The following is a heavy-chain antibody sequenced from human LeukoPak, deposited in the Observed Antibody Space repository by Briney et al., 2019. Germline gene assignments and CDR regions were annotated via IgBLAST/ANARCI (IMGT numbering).Heavy chain of an antibody. CDR3: ARAGGTYYGIAFDI. CDR2: IKQDGSEK. CDR1: GFTFSNYW. V-gene: IGHV3-7*01. J-gene: IGHJ3*02. D-gene: IGHD1-26*01. Sequence: GGSLRLSCAASGFTFSNYWMSWVRQAPGKGLEWVANIKQDGSEKYYVDSVKGRFTISRDKAKNSLYLQMNSLRAEDTAVYSCARAGGTYYGIAFDIWGQGTMVTVSS.